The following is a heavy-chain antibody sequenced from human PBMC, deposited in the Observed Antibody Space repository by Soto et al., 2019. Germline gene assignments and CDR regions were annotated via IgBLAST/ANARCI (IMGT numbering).Heavy chain of an antibody. CDR1: GYTFSSYW. CDR2: IESDGSST. V-gene: IGHV3-74*01. Sequence: EVPLVESGGGLVQPGGSLRLSCAASGYTFSSYWMHWVRQAPGKGLVWVSRIESDGSSTNYADAVKGRFTISRDNAKNTLYLHMSSLRAEDTAVYYCARGSLGRGSYLEDWGQGTLVTVSS. CDR3: ARGSLGRGSYLED. D-gene: IGHD3-10*01. J-gene: IGHJ4*02.